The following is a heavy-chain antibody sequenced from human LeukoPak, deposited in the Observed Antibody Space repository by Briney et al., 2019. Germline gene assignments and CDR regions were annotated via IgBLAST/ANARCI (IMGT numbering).Heavy chain of an antibody. Sequence: GASVKVSCKASGYTFTGYYMHWVRQAPGQGLEWMGRINPNSGGTNYAQKFQGRVTMTRDTSISTAYMELSRLRSDDTAVYYCARSEVCSSTSCYNWFDPWGQGTLVTVSS. CDR1: GYTFTGYY. D-gene: IGHD2-2*01. J-gene: IGHJ5*02. V-gene: IGHV1-2*06. CDR2: INPNSGGT. CDR3: ARSEVCSSTSCYNWFDP.